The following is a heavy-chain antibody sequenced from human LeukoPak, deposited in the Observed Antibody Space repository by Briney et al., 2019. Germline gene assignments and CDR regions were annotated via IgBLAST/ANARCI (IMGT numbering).Heavy chain of an antibody. CDR2: IKRDGGDK. CDR1: GFTFSSYW. J-gene: IGHJ4*02. D-gene: IGHD5-24*01. CDR3: TRVGYIDEGIDY. V-gene: IGHV3-7*04. Sequence: GGSLRLSCAASGFTFSSYWMTWVRQAPGKGLEWVANIKRDGGDKYYVDSVKGRFTISRDNAKNSLYLQMNSLRAEDTAIYYCTRVGYIDEGIDYWGQGTLVTVSS.